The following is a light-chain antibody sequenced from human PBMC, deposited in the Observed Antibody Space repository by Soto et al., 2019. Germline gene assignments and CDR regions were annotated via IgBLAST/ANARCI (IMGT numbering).Light chain of an antibody. Sequence: DIVMTQSPDSLAVSLGERATINCKSSQSVLYNSNSKNYFAWYQQKPGQPPKLLIYWASTRESGVPDRFNGSGSGTDSTLTISGLQAEDVAVYYCQQSYSTPQTFGQGTKVEIK. V-gene: IGKV4-1*01. CDR1: QSVLYNSNSKNY. CDR2: WAS. CDR3: QQSYSTPQT. J-gene: IGKJ1*01.